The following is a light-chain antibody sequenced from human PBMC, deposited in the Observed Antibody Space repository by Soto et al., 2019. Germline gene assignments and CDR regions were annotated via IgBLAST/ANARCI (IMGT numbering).Light chain of an antibody. CDR1: QSVSSSY. CDR2: GAS. CDR3: QQYGSSPRT. V-gene: IGKV3-20*01. J-gene: IGKJ1*01. Sequence: EIVLTQSPGTLSLSPGERATLSCRASQSVSSSYLAWYQQKPGQAPRLLIYGASSRATGIPARFSGSGSGTDFTLTISRREPEDFSVYYCQQYGSSPRTFGQGTKV.